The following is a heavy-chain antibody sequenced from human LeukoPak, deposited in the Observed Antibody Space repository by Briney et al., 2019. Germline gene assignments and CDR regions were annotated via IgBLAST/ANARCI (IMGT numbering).Heavy chain of an antibody. CDR3: ARGPYSNYLSVGY. D-gene: IGHD4-11*01. CDR1: GGSIPSYY. Sequence: PSETLSLTCAISGGSIPSYYWSWIRQTPGKGLEWIGYLLYSGSTNYNPSLKSRVTMSIDTSKNQFSLKLRSVTAADTAVYYCARGPYSNYLSVGYWGQGILVTVSS. J-gene: IGHJ4*02. V-gene: IGHV4-59*01. CDR2: LLYSGST.